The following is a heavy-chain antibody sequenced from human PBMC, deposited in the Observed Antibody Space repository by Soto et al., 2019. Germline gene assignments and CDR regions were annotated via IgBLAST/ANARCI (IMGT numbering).Heavy chain of an antibody. J-gene: IGHJ6*02. CDR3: ARDSYCMDV. CDR1: GFTFSSYA. Sequence: QVQLVESGGGVVQPGRSLRLSCAASGFTFSSYAMHWVRQAPGKGLEWVAVISYDGSNKYYADSVKGRFTISRDNSKNTLYLQMNSLRAEDTAVYYCARDSYCMDVWGQGTTVTVSS. CDR2: ISYDGSNK. V-gene: IGHV3-30-3*01.